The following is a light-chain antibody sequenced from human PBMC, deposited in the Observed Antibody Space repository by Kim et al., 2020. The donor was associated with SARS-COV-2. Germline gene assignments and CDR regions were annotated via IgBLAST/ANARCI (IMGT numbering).Light chain of an antibody. Sequence: SVAPGERATLSCRASQGVSSNLAWYQQKPGQAPRLLIHGASTRATGIPARFSGRGSGTEFTLTISSLQSEDFAVYYCQQYNNWLTFGGGTKVDIK. CDR1: QGVSSN. CDR3: QQYNNWLT. CDR2: GAS. V-gene: IGKV3-15*01. J-gene: IGKJ4*01.